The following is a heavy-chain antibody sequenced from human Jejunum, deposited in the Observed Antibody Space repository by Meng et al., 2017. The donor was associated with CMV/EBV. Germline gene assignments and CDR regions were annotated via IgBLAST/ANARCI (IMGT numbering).Heavy chain of an antibody. CDR1: GFTFSSYD. CDR3: VRDLGRAADY. Sequence: LSCAASGFTFSSYDMHWVRQAPGKGLEWVAFISYDGSNKFYGDSVKGRFTISRNNAKNTVSLQMNSLTAEDTALYYCVRDLGRAADYWGQGALVTVSS. V-gene: IGHV3-30*03. D-gene: IGHD1-26*01. CDR2: ISYDGSNK. J-gene: IGHJ4*02.